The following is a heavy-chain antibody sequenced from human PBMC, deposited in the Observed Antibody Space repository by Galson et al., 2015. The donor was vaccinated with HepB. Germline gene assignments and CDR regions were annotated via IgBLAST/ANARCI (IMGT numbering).Heavy chain of an antibody. J-gene: IGHJ4*02. Sequence: SLRLSCAAAGFTFSNYGMHWVRQAPGKGLEWVAVITYDGSNKYYADSVKGRFTISRDNSKNMLYLQMNSLRAEDTAVYYCAKGYGTGYCNGGSCSTPGYWGQGTLVTVSS. CDR2: ITYDGSNK. CDR1: GFTFSNYG. D-gene: IGHD2-15*01. V-gene: IGHV3-30*18. CDR3: AKGYGTGYCNGGSCSTPGY.